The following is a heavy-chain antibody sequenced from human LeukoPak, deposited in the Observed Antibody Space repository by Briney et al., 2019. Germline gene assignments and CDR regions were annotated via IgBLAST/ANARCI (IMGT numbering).Heavy chain of an antibody. J-gene: IGHJ4*02. Sequence: GGSLRLSCAASGFTFSSYGMGWVRQAPGKGLEWVANINQRGSEIYYVDSVRGRFTISRDNAKNSLYLQMNILRAEDTAVYYCVRRYMATSAEDFDYWGQGTLVTVFS. V-gene: IGHV3-7*01. CDR1: GFTFSSYG. CDR2: INQRGSEI. D-gene: IGHD3-16*02. CDR3: VRRYMATSAEDFDY.